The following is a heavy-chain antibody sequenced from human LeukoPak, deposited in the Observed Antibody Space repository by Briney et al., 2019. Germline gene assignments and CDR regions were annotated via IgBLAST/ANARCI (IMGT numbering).Heavy chain of an antibody. Sequence: PSETLSLTCAVSGGSISRSNWWSWVRPSPGKGLEWIGEIYHSGSTNYNPSLKSRVTISVDKSKNQLSLKLTSVTAADTAVYYCARRYGIGWDSSGSYNWFDPWGQGTLVTVSS. J-gene: IGHJ5*02. CDR2: IYHSGST. D-gene: IGHD6-19*01. CDR3: ARRYGIGWDSSGSYNWFDP. CDR1: GGSISRSNW. V-gene: IGHV4-4*02.